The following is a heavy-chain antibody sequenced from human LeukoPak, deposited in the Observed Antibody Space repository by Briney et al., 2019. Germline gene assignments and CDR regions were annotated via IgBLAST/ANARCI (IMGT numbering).Heavy chain of an antibody. CDR2: TYYRSKCSY. D-gene: IGHD6-19*01. CDR3: ARKDTSGWYISD. Sequence: SPTLSLTFDLSGGSVSNNSAVWYRIRQSPARGLEGLGSTYYRSKCSYDYAVSVKSRITIIPDTSKTQFPLQLHSVTPEDTAVYYCARKDTSGWYISDWGQGTLVTVPS. CDR1: GGSVSNNSAV. J-gene: IGHJ4*02. V-gene: IGHV6-1*01.